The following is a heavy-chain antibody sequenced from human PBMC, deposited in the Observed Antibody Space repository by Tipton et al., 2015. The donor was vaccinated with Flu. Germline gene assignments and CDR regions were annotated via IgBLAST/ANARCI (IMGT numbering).Heavy chain of an antibody. J-gene: IGHJ4*02. CDR1: GDSITSGYHY. Sequence: LRLSCTVSGDSITSGYHYWTWIRQLPGKGLQWIGYIYHSGSTYYDPSLKSRVSISVDTSKNQFSLTLTSVTAADTAVYYCARDPSLGMPDYFDSWGQGILVTVSS. D-gene: IGHD2-2*01. CDR2: IYHSGST. CDR3: ARDPSLGMPDYFDS. V-gene: IGHV4-31*03.